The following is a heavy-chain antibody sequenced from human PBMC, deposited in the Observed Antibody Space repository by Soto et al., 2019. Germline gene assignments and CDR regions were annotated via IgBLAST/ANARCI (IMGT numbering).Heavy chain of an antibody. D-gene: IGHD5-18*01. CDR3: ASQEVDTAMVDNY. CDR1: GGTFSSYA. CDR2: IIPIFGTA. Sequence: QVQLVQSGAEVKKPGSSVKVSCKASGGTFSSYAISWVRQAPGQGLEWMGGIIPIFGTANYAQKFQGRVTNTADESTSTAYMELSSLRSEDTAGYYCASQEVDTAMVDNYWGQGTLVTVSS. V-gene: IGHV1-69*01. J-gene: IGHJ4*02.